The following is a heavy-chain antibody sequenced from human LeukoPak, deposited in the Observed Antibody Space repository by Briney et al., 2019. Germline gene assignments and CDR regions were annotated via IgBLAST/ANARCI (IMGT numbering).Heavy chain of an antibody. J-gene: IGHJ4*02. CDR3: AKAETMDPDY. V-gene: IGHV3-23*01. Sequence: GGSLRLSCAASGFTFSSYSMNWVRQAPGKGLEWVSAISGSGGSTYYADSVKGRFTISRDNSKNTLYLQMNSLRAEDTAVYYCAKAETMDPDYWGQGTLVTVSS. CDR1: GFTFSSYS. CDR2: ISGSGGST.